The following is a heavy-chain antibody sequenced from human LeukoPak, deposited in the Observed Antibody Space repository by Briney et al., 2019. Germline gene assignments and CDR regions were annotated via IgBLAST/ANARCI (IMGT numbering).Heavy chain of an antibody. CDR3: ARASFDSSGYYPNWFDP. CDR1: GGSFSGYY. Sequence: SETLSLTCAVYGGSFSGYYWGWIRQPPGKGLEWIGEINHSGSTNYNPSLKSRVTISVDTSKNQFSLKLSSVTAADTAVYYCARASFDSSGYYPNWFDPWGQGTLVTVSS. J-gene: IGHJ5*02. D-gene: IGHD3-22*01. CDR2: INHSGST. V-gene: IGHV4-34*01.